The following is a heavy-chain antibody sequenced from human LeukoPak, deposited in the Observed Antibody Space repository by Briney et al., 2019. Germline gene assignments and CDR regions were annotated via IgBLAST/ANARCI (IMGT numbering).Heavy chain of an antibody. Sequence: GRSLTLSCAASRFTFYNYAMHWLRHAQGKGLEWVSGITWNSGNTVFAVSVKGRFTISRDNAENSLYLKMNSLTPEDTAFYFGAKDMNSYGSGSSYNPWGPFDSWGQGTLVTVSS. CDR3: AKDMNSYGSGSSYNPWGPFDS. CDR1: RFTFYNYA. CDR2: ITWNSGNT. D-gene: IGHD3-10*01. V-gene: IGHV3-9*01. J-gene: IGHJ4*02.